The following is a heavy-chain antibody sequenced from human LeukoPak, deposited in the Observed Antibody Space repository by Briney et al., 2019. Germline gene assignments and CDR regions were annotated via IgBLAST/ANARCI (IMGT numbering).Heavy chain of an antibody. Sequence: PSETLSLTCAVYGGSFSGYYWSWIRQPPGKGLEWTGEINHSGSTNYNPSLKSRVTISVDTSKNQFSLKLSSVTAADTAVYYCARESLYSYGRKGAFDIWGQGTMVTVSS. D-gene: IGHD5-18*01. CDR1: GGSFSGYY. J-gene: IGHJ3*02. CDR3: ARESLYSYGRKGAFDI. CDR2: INHSGST. V-gene: IGHV4-34*01.